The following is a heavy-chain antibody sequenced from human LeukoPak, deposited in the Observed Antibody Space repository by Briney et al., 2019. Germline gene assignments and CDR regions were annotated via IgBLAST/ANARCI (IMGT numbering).Heavy chain of an antibody. CDR1: GFTYSDYY. J-gene: IGHJ3*02. D-gene: IGHD6-25*01. CDR2: ISSSGSTI. V-gene: IGHV3-11*04. Sequence: GGSLRLSCAASGFTYSDYYMSWIRQAPGKGLEWVSYISSSGSTIYYADSVKGRFTISRDNAKNSLYLQMNSLRAEDTAVYYCARERRDPDAFDIWGQGTMVTVSS. CDR3: ARERRDPDAFDI.